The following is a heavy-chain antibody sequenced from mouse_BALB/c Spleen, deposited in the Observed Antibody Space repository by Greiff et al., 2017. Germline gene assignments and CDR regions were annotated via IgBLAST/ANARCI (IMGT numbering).Heavy chain of an antibody. V-gene: IGHV3-2*02. CDR2: ISYSGST. D-gene: IGHD2-4*01. Sequence: EVQRVESGPGLVKPSQSLSLTCTVTGYSITSDYAWNWIRQFPGNKLEWMGYISYSGSTSYNPSLKSRISITRDTSKNQFFLQLNSVTTEDTATYYCARSGDYDGFDYWGQGTTLTVSS. J-gene: IGHJ2*01. CDR1: GYSITSDYA. CDR3: ARSGDYDGFDY.